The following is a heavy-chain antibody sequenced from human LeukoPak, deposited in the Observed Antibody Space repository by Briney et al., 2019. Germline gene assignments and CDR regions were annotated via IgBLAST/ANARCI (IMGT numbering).Heavy chain of an antibody. Sequence: PGASVKVSCKASGYTFTSYDINWVRQATGQGLEWMGWMNPNSGNTGYAQKFQGRVTITRNTSISTAYMELSSLRSEDTAVYYCARGLITIFGVVREYYFDYWGQGTLVTVSS. D-gene: IGHD3-3*01. CDR2: MNPNSGNT. V-gene: IGHV1-8*01. CDR3: ARGLITIFGVVREYYFDY. J-gene: IGHJ4*02. CDR1: GYTFTSYD.